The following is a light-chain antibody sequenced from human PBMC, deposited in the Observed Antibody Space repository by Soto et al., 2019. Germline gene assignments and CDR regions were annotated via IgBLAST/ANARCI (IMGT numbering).Light chain of an antibody. CDR1: QGIRNN. Sequence: DIQMTQSPSSLFASVGDRVSITCRASQGIRNNLGWYQQRPGKAPKRLIYGTSNWQTGVPSRFSGSGYGTDFTLTISSLQHEDFATYYCLQHETYPRTFGQGTKVEV. CDR3: LQHETYPRT. CDR2: GTS. V-gene: IGKV1-17*01. J-gene: IGKJ1*01.